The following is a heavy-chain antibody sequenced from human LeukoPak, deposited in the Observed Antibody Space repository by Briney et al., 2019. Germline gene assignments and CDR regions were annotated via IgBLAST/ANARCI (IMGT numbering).Heavy chain of an antibody. CDR1: GFTFSDYY. CDR3: ARDRGGGHMDV. Sequence: GGSLRLSCAASGFTFSDYYMNWIRQAPGKGLEWVSYISSSGTTIYYADSVKGRFTISRDNAKNSLYLQMNSLRAGDTAVYYCARDRGGGHMDVWGKGTTVTISS. V-gene: IGHV3-11*04. J-gene: IGHJ6*03. CDR2: ISSSGTTI. D-gene: IGHD2-15*01.